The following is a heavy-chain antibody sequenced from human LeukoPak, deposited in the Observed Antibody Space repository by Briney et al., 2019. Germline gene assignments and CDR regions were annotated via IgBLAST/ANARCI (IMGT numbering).Heavy chain of an antibody. Sequence: GGSLRLSCVASGFSFNSYWMSWVRQAPGKGLEWVANIKQDGSEKSYVGSVKGRFTISRDNAKSSLYLQMNSLRAADTAIYFCAKGAWNFDLWGRGTLVSVSS. CDR3: AKGAWNFDL. V-gene: IGHV3-7*01. J-gene: IGHJ2*01. CDR1: GFSFNSYW. CDR2: IKQDGSEK.